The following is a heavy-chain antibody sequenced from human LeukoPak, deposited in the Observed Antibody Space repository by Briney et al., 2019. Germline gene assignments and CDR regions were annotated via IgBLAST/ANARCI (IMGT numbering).Heavy chain of an antibody. D-gene: IGHD3-9*01. CDR2: FYYSGST. Sequence: SETLSLTCTVPGGSITSSSYYWGWIRQPQGKGLEWIGSFYYSGSTYYNPSLKSRVTISVDTSKNQFSLKLSSVTAADTAVYYCARQYFGYYYMDVWGKGTTVTVSS. J-gene: IGHJ6*03. V-gene: IGHV4-39*01. CDR1: GGSITSSSYY. CDR3: ARQYFGYYYMDV.